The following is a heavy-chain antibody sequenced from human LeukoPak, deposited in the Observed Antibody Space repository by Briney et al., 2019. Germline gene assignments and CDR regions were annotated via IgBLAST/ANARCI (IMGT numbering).Heavy chain of an antibody. CDR1: GFTCDDYA. D-gene: IGHD5-18*01. Sequence: GGSLRRSCAASGFTCDDYAMHWVRQAPGKGLEGGSGICWNSGSIGYADSVKGRFTISRDNAKNSLYLQMNSLRAEDTALYYCAQASHVDTAMVTSAFDIWGQGTMVTVSS. V-gene: IGHV3-9*01. J-gene: IGHJ3*02. CDR2: ICWNSGSI. CDR3: AQASHVDTAMVTSAFDI.